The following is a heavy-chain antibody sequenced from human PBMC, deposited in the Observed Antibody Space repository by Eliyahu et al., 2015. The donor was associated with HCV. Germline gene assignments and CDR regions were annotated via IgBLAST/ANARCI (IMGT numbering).Heavy chain of an antibody. V-gene: IGHV3-33*01. CDR1: GFTFSSYG. J-gene: IGHJ4*02. Sequence: QVQLVXSGGGVVQPGRSLRLXCAASGFTFSSYGMHWVRQAPGKGLEWVAVIWYDGSNKYYADSVKGRFTISRDNSKNTLYLQMNSLRAEDTAVYYCAREYDFWSYFDYWGQGTLVTVSS. D-gene: IGHD3-3*01. CDR3: AREYDFWSYFDY. CDR2: IWYDGSNK.